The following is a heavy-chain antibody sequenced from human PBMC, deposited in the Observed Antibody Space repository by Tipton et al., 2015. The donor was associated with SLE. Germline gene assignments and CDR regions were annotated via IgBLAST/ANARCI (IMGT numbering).Heavy chain of an antibody. CDR3: ASGREGVDAFDI. V-gene: IGHV3-30*02. J-gene: IGHJ3*02. CDR2: IRYDGSNK. CDR1: GFTFSSYG. Sequence: SLRLSCAASGFTFSSYGMHWVRQAPGKGLEWVAFIRYDGSNKYYADSVKGRFTISRDNAKNSLYLQMNSLRAEDTAVYYCASGREGVDAFDIWGQGTMVTVSS. D-gene: IGHD2-21*01.